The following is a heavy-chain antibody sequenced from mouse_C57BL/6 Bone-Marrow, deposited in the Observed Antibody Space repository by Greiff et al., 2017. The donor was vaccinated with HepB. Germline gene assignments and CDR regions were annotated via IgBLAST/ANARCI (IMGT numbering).Heavy chain of an antibody. CDR1: GYTFTDYN. J-gene: IGHJ1*03. Sequence: EVQRVESGPELVKPGASVKMSCKASGYTFTDYNMHWVKQSHGKSLEWIGYINPNNGGTSYNQKFKGKATLTVNKSSSTAYMELRSLTSEDSAVYYCARGTGTWWYFDVWGTRTTVTVSS. D-gene: IGHD4-1*01. V-gene: IGHV1-22*01. CDR3: ARGTGTWWYFDV. CDR2: INPNNGGT.